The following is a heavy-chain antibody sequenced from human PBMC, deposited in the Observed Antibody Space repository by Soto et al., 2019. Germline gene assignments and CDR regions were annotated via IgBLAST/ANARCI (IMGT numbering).Heavy chain of an antibody. V-gene: IGHV1-18*01. Sequence: GASVEASCKESGDTYASNARSWARQAPEQGLEWMGWISAYNGNTKYAQKFQGRVTITRDTSTSTAYMELSSLRSEDTAVYYCARDLTHTYYYFWSGYRPGYYYYYYMDVWGKGTTLTVSS. D-gene: IGHD3-3*01. CDR1: GDTYASNA. J-gene: IGHJ6*03. CDR2: ISAYNGNT. CDR3: ARDLTHTYYYFWSGYRPGYYYYYYMDV.